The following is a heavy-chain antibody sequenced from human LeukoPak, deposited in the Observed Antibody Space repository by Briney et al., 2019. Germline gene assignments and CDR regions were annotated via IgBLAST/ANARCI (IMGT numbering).Heavy chain of an antibody. D-gene: IGHD6-13*01. V-gene: IGHV1-2*02. CDR3: ARAPLPAAAPYYSYHMDV. J-gene: IGHJ6*03. CDR1: GYTFTDYY. CDR2: INPNSGGT. Sequence: ASVKVSCKTSGYTFTDYYIHWVRQAPGQGPEWMGWINPNSGGTNYAQNLQGRVTMTRDTSISTAYMELSSLRSEDTAVYYCARAPLPAAAPYYSYHMDVWGKGTTVTVSS.